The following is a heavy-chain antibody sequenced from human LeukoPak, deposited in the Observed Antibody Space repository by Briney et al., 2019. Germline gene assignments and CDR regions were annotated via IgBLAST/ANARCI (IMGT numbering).Heavy chain of an antibody. J-gene: IGHJ4*02. CDR2: IIPIFGTA. D-gene: IGHD3-22*01. Sequence: SVKVSGNASGGTFSSYAISWGRQAPGQGLEWRGGIIPIFGTANYAQKLQGRVTITADESTSTDYMELSSLRSEDTAVYYCARRPYDSSGLNYWGQGTLVTVSS. CDR3: ARRPYDSSGLNY. V-gene: IGHV1-69*13. CDR1: GGTFSSYA.